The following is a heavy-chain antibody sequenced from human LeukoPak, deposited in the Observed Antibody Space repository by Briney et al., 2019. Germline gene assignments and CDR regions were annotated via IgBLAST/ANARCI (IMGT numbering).Heavy chain of an antibody. Sequence: GASVKVSCKASGNTFIGYWIHWVRQAPGQGLEWMGAINPRGDATIGAQKFQGRVTTTRDTSTSTVYIELSSLRSEDTAVYYCAREGQQLKHFDYWGQGTPVTVSS. CDR2: INPRGDAT. CDR3: AREGQQLKHFDY. D-gene: IGHD1-1*01. J-gene: IGHJ4*02. V-gene: IGHV1-46*01. CDR1: GNTFIGYW.